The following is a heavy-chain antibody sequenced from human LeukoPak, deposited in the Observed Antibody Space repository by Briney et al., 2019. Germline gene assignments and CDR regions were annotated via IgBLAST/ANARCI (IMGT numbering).Heavy chain of an antibody. V-gene: IGHV4-59*01. CDR3: ARDWGVSARPGYMDV. CDR1: GGSISNYY. J-gene: IGHJ6*03. Sequence: PSKTLSLTCTVSGGSISNYYWSWIRQPPGKGLEWIGYIYYSGSTKYNPSLKSRVTISVDTSKNQFSLRLSSVTAADTAVYYCARDWGVSARPGYMDVWGKGTTVTVSS. CDR2: IYYSGST. D-gene: IGHD6-6*01.